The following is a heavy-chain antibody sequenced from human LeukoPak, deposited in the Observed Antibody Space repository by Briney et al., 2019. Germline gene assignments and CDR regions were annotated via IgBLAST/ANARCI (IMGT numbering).Heavy chain of an antibody. CDR1: GFSFSDSW. J-gene: IGHJ3*02. D-gene: IGHD6-19*01. Sequence: GGSLRLSCVGSGFSFSDSWMTWVRQVPGKGLEWVANIRRDGSVKNYVDSVRGRFTVARANAKNSLYLHMNALRPEDTAIYYCARDLSPSMSGSVWYDAFDIWGQGTMVTVSS. CDR2: IRRDGSVK. V-gene: IGHV3-7*01. CDR3: ARDLSPSMSGSVWYDAFDI.